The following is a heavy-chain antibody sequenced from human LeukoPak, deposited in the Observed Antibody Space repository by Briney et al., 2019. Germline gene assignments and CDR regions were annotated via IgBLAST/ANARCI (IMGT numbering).Heavy chain of an antibody. CDR1: GYTFTSYG. Sequence: GSVKVSCKASGYTFTSYGISWVRQAPGQGLEWMGWISAYNGNTNYAQKLQGRVTMTTDTSTSTAYMELRSLRSDDTAVYYCARVDYGDGYFDYWGQGTLVTASS. J-gene: IGHJ4*02. CDR3: ARVDYGDGYFDY. V-gene: IGHV1-18*01. D-gene: IGHD4-17*01. CDR2: ISAYNGNT.